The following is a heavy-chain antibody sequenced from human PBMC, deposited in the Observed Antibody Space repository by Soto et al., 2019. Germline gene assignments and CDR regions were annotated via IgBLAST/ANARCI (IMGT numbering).Heavy chain of an antibody. V-gene: IGHV4-31*03. J-gene: IGHJ4*02. CDR2: INYRGTT. CDR1: GGPIINGDTY. Sequence: QVQLQESGPRLVKPSQTLSLTCTVSGGPIINGDTYLNWIRQHPEKGLEWMGYINYRGTTNYNPALKSRILISIDTSKNQFSLSLTSVTAADTAVYYCARDAPEVAPYWGQGTLVTVSS. CDR3: ARDAPEVAPY. D-gene: IGHD2-15*01.